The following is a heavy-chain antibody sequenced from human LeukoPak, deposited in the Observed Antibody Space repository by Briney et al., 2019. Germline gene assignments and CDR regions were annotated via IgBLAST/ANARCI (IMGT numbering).Heavy chain of an antibody. Sequence: PSETLFLTCTVSGGSISSGDCYWRWIRQPPGKGLEWIGYIYYSGSTYYNPSLKSRVTISVDTSKNQFSLKLSSVTAADTAVYYCARHFRDIVVVPAAPPRYYYYYYMDVWGKGTTVTVSS. CDR3: ARHFRDIVVVPAAPPRYYYYYYMDV. V-gene: IGHV4-30-4*01. D-gene: IGHD2-2*01. CDR2: IYYSGST. J-gene: IGHJ6*03. CDR1: GGSISSGDCY.